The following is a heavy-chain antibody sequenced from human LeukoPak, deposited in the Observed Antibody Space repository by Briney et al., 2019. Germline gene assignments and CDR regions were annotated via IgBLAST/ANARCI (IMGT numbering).Heavy chain of an antibody. J-gene: IGHJ5*02. Sequence: SETLSLTCAVSGDSIRSHWYTWVRESPGKGVEWIAEVSRDGATNYNPSLKSRVTISLDMSKNHLSLKLSSVTAADTAVYYCASQTLYGYVWGPAWGQGALVTVSS. D-gene: IGHD3-16*01. CDR2: VSRDGAT. CDR1: GDSIRSHW. CDR3: ASQTLYGYVWGPA. V-gene: IGHV4-4*02.